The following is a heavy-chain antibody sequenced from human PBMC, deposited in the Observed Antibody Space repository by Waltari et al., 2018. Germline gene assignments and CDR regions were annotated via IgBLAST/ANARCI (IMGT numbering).Heavy chain of an antibody. V-gene: IGHV4-59*01. D-gene: IGHD3-3*01. CDR3: ARGDYDFWSGYPYYFDY. CDR1: GGSISSYY. J-gene: IGHJ4*02. Sequence: QVQLQESGPGLVKPSETLSLTCTVSGGSISSYYWSWIRQPPGKGLEWIGYIYYSGSTNYNPSLKSRVTISVDTSKNQFSLKLSSVTAADTAVYYCARGDYDFWSGYPYYFDYWGQGTLVTVSS. CDR2: IYYSGST.